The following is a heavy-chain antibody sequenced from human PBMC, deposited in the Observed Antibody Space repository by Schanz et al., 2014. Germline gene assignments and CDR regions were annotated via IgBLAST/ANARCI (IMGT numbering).Heavy chain of an antibody. D-gene: IGHD6-19*01. CDR1: GFSFSTYA. V-gene: IGHV3-30*04. J-gene: IGHJ3*02. CDR3: ATDYSGGGCHI. CDR2: ISYDGSNT. Sequence: QVQLVESGGGVVQPGRSLRLSCAASGFSFSTYAMHWVRQAPGKGLEWVVVISYDGSNTFYADSVRGRFTISRDNSKNTVYLQMNSLRAEDTALYFCATDYSGGGCHIWGQGTMVTVSS.